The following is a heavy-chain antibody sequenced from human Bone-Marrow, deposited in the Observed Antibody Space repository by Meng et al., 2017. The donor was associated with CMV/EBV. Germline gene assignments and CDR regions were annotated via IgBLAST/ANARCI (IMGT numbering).Heavy chain of an antibody. D-gene: IGHD6-13*01. Sequence: GGSLRLSCAASGFTVSSNYMSWVRQAPGKGLEWVSVIYSGGSTYYADSVKGRFTISRDNSKNTVYLQMNSLSAEDTAVYYCAKIPLLIADTGTGVDWGQGTLVTVSS. J-gene: IGHJ4*02. V-gene: IGHV3-53*05. CDR3: AKIPLLIADTGTGVD. CDR1: GFTVSSNY. CDR2: IYSGGST.